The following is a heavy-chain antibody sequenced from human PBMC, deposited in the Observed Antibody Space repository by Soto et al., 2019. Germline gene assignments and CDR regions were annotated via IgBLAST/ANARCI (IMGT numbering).Heavy chain of an antibody. D-gene: IGHD3-3*01. CDR2: IWYDGSNK. CDR1: GFTFSSYG. Sequence: QVQLVESGGGVVQPGRSLRLSCAASGFTFSSYGMHWVRQAPGKGLEWVAVIWYDGSNKYYADSVKGRFTISRDNSKNTLYLQMNSLRAEDTAVYYCARDRRRSGYPRPYYGMDVWGQGTTVTVSS. CDR3: ARDRRRSGYPRPYYGMDV. V-gene: IGHV3-33*01. J-gene: IGHJ6*02.